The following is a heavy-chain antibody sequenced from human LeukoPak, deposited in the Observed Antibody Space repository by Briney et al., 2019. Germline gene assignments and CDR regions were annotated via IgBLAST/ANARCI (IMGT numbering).Heavy chain of an antibody. CDR2: IFQSVST. V-gene: IGHV4-38-2*02. CDR1: GYSISGGYY. CDR3: ARNNSNGFDF. D-gene: IGHD6-19*01. Sequence: PSETLSLTCTVSGYSISGGYYWGWIRQPPGKGLEWIGTIFQSVSTYYNPSLKGRVTTSVDTSKNQFSLKLSPVTAADTAVYYCARNNSNGFDFWSQGTLVTVSS. J-gene: IGHJ4*02.